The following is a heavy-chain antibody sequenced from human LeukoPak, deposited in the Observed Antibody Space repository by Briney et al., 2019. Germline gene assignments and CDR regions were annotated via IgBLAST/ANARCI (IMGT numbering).Heavy chain of an antibody. CDR3: ARGARRGGSYYFEY. J-gene: IGHJ4*02. V-gene: IGHV4-61*02. CDR1: GGSINNGSYY. D-gene: IGHD1-26*01. CDR2: IYASGTT. Sequence: SQTLSLTCTVSGGSINNGSYYWSWIRQPAGKGLEWIGRIYASGTTNFNPSLKSRVTISIDTSKNQFSLKLSSVTAADMAVYYCARGARRGGSYYFEYWGQGTLVTVSS.